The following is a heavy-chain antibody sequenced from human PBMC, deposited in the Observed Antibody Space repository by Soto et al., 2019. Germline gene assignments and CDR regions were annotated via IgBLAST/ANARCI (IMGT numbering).Heavy chain of an antibody. CDR3: ARGRLTGKNNWFDP. CDR2: VYDDGRT. J-gene: IGHJ5*02. Sequence: PGGSLRLSCAASGFTVSSSYMSWVRQAPGKGLEWVSVVYDDGRTSFADSVKGRFIISRDNPKNTLYLQMNSLRAEDTAVYYCARGRLTGKNNWFDPQGQVVFVTVSP. D-gene: IGHD3-9*01. V-gene: IGHV3-53*01. CDR1: GFTVSSSY.